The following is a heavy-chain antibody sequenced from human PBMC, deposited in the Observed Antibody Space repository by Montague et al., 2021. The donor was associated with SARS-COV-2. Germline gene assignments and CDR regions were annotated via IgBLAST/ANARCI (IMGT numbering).Heavy chain of an antibody. D-gene: IGHD1-7*01. J-gene: IGHJ3*02. V-gene: IGHV6-1*01. Sequence: CAISGDSVSRNNPAWNWIRQSPSRGLEWLGRTYYGSSWNTDYAVSVKSRITISPGTSKNQFSLHLNSVTPEDTAVYYCARGWNYAFDIWSQGTMVTVSS. CDR3: ARGWNYAFDI. CDR1: GDSVSRNNPA. CDR2: TYYGSSWNT.